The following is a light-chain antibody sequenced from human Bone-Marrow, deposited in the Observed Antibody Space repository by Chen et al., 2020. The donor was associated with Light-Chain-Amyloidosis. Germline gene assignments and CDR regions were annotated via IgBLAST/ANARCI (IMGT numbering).Light chain of an antibody. V-gene: IGLV3-25*03. CDR3: QSADSSGTYEEI. Sequence: SSELTQPPSVSVSPGQTARITCSGDDLPTKYAYWYQQKPGQAPVLVIHRDTERPSGISERFSGSSSGTTATLTISGVQAEDEADYHCQSADSSGTYEEIFGGGTKLTVL. J-gene: IGLJ2*01. CDR2: RDT. CDR1: DLPTKY.